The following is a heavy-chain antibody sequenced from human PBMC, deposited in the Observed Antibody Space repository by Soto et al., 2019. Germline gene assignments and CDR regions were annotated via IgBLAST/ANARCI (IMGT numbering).Heavy chain of an antibody. Sequence: SETLSLTCSVSGGSISTVGHYWTWIRQAPGKGLEWIGSIYHTGSTYYSKSLRSRLTMSVDTSKSQFSLRLSSVTAADTAVYYCARATGTLRSRNCDYWGRGSLVTVSS. J-gene: IGHJ4*02. D-gene: IGHD1-1*01. CDR1: GGSISTVGHY. V-gene: IGHV4-31*03. CDR2: IYHTGST. CDR3: ARATGTLRSRNCDY.